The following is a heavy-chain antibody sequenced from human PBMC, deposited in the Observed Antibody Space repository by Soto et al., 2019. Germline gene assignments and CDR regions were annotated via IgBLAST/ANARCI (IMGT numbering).Heavy chain of an antibody. J-gene: IGHJ4*02. Sequence: QVQLVQSGAEVKKPGASVKVSCKASGYTFTSYAMHWVRQAPGQRLEWMGWINAGNGNTKYSQKFQGRVTITRDTSASTANMKLSSRRSEDTAVYSLARDLGGSPDYWRQGTLVTVS. CDR3: ARDLGGSPDY. CDR1: GYTFTSYA. CDR2: INAGNGNT. D-gene: IGHD3-10*01. V-gene: IGHV1-3*01.